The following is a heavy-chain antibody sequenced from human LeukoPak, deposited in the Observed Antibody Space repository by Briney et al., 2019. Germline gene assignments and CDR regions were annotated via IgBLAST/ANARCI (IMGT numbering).Heavy chain of an antibody. J-gene: IGHJ3*02. CDR3: AREGRLEWEPSDAFDI. Sequence: QAGGSLRLSCAASGFTFSSYGMHWVRQAPGKGLEWVAVIWYDGSNKYYADSVKGRFTISRDNSKNTLYLQMNSLRAEDTAVYYCAREGRLEWEPSDAFDIWGQGTMVTVSS. V-gene: IGHV3-33*01. D-gene: IGHD1-26*01. CDR2: IWYDGSNK. CDR1: GFTFSSYG.